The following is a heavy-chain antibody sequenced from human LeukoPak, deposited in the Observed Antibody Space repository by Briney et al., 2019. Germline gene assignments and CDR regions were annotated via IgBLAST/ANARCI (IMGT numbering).Heavy chain of an antibody. CDR3: TTGSYYDSSGFVGPGRKLYYYGMDV. D-gene: IGHD3-22*01. Sequence: GGSLRLSCAASGFTFSNAWMSWVRQAPGKGLEWVGRIKSKTDGGTTDYAAPVKGRFTISRDDSKNTLYLQMNSLKTEDTAVYYCTTGSYYDSSGFVGPGRKLYYYGMDVWGQGTTVTVSS. V-gene: IGHV3-15*01. CDR1: GFTFSNAW. CDR2: IKSKTDGGTT. J-gene: IGHJ6*02.